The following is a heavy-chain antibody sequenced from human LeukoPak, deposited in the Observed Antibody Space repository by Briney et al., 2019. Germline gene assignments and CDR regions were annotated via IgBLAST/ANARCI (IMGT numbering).Heavy chain of an antibody. J-gene: IGHJ6*03. D-gene: IGHD2-2*01. CDR2: INPKSGGT. CDR3: ARDPAAIGSLYYFYFIDV. V-gene: IGHV1-2*04. CDR1: GYTFTGSH. Sequence: ASVKVSCKTSGYTFTGSHLHWVRQAPGQGLEWMGWINPKSGGTNYAQKFQGWVTMTRDTSITTAYMELISLRSDDTAVYYCARDPAAIGSLYYFYFIDVWGNGTTVTVYS.